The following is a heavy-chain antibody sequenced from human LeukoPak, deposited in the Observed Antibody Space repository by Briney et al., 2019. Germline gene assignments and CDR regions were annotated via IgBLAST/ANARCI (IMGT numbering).Heavy chain of an antibody. D-gene: IGHD4-17*01. J-gene: IGHJ5*02. CDR3: ARGNHRDGDFGYWLDP. CDR2: IYNSGST. CDR1: DGTLSTYY. Sequence: SETLSLTCTVSDGTLSTYYWSWIRQPPGEGLEWIGYIYNSGSTNYNPSLKSRVTISIDTSKNQFSLQLSSVTAADTAVYYCARGNHRDGDFGYWLDPWGQGTLVTVSS. V-gene: IGHV4-59*08.